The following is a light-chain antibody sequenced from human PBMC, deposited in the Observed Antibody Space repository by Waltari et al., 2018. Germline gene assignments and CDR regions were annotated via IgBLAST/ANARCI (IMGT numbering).Light chain of an antibody. V-gene: IGKV3-15*01. Sequence: EVVMTQSPATLSVSPGGRATLSCRASQSVNSDLVWYQQKPGQAPRMVIYGASIRASGIPARFSGSWSRTDFSLTLSDVQTEHLAVYYCQQYDVWPHPFGQGPKLDIK. CDR2: GAS. CDR3: QQYDVWPHP. CDR1: QSVNSD. J-gene: IGKJ2*01.